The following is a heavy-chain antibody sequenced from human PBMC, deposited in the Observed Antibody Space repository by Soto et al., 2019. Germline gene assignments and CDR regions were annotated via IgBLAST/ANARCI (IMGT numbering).Heavy chain of an antibody. CDR2: IYYSGGT. V-gene: IGHV4-59*01. Sequence: QVQLQESGPGLVKPSETLSLTCTVSGASMSSYYWSWIRQPPGKGLEWIGYIYYSGGTIYNPSLKSPVTISVDTAKNQFSLKLSSVTAAETAVYFCARDGSGSSVWFDPWGQGTLVTVSS. CDR1: GASMSSYY. D-gene: IGHD3-10*01. J-gene: IGHJ5*02. CDR3: ARDGSGSSVWFDP.